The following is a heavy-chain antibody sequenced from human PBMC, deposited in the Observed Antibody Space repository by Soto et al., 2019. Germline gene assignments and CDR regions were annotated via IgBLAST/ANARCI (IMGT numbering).Heavy chain of an antibody. CDR2: IWYDGSNK. CDR3: ARSLRDYGDYSSLGY. Sequence: QVQLVESGGGVVQPGRSLRLSCAASGFTFSSYGMHWVRQAPGKGLEWVAVIWYDGSNKYYADSVKGRFTISRDNSKNKLYLQMNSLRAEDTAVYYCARSLRDYGDYSSLGYWGQGTLVTVS. J-gene: IGHJ4*02. V-gene: IGHV3-33*01. D-gene: IGHD4-17*01. CDR1: GFTFSSYG.